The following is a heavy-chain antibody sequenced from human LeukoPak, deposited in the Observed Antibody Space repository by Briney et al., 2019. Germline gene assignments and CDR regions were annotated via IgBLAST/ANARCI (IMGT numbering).Heavy chain of an antibody. CDR3: AKLYSYGLGFDY. CDR2: IIPIFGTA. Sequence: ASVKVSCKASGGTFSSYAISWVRQAPGQGLEWMGGIIPIFGTANYAQKFQGRVTITADESTSTAYMELSSLRSEDTAMYYCAKLYSYGLGFDYWGQGTLVTVSS. CDR1: GGTFSSYA. D-gene: IGHD5-18*01. V-gene: IGHV1-69*13. J-gene: IGHJ4*02.